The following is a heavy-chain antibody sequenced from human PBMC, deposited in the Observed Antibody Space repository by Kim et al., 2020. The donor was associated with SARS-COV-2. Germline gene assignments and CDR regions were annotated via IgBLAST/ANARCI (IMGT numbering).Heavy chain of an antibody. CDR1: GFTFSSYG. V-gene: IGHV3-33*01. CDR3: ARERGIPAAFDY. J-gene: IGHJ4*02. Sequence: GGSLRLSCAASGFTFSSYGMHWVRQAPGKGLEWVAVIWYDGSNKYYADSVKGRFTISRDNSKNTLYLQMNSLRAEDTAVYYCARERGIPAAFDYWGQGTLVTVSS. D-gene: IGHD2-2*01. CDR2: IWYDGSNK.